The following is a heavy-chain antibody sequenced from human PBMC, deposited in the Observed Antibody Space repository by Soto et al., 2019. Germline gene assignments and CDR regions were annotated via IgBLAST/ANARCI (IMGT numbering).Heavy chain of an antibody. CDR2: ISGTSDYI. CDR3: AKLPQYDILTGYLNYFDD. V-gene: IGHV3-21*04. J-gene: IGHJ4*02. CDR1: GFTFSVAS. D-gene: IGHD3-9*01. Sequence: GGSLRLSCAASGFTFSVASMNWVRQSPGRGLEWVSSISGTSDYISYADSVKGRFTISRDNAKNSLYLHMNSLRAEDTAVYYCAKLPQYDILTGYLNYFDDWGQGTLVTVSS.